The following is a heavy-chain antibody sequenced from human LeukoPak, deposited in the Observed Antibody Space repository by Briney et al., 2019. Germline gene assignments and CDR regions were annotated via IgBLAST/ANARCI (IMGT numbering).Heavy chain of an antibody. D-gene: IGHD4-17*01. V-gene: IGHV3-64*01. CDR2: ISSNGGST. CDR3: ARGGYGDYVVEYYYYMDV. J-gene: IGHJ6*03. CDR1: GFTFSSYA. Sequence: GGSLRLSCAASGFTFSSYAMHWVRQAPGKGLEYVSAISSNGGSTYYANSVKGRFTISRDNSKNTLYLQMGSLRAEDMAVYYCARGGYGDYVVEYYYYMDVWGKGTTVTISS.